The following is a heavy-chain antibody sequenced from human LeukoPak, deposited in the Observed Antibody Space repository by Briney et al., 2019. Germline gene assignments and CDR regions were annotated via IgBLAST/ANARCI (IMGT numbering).Heavy chain of an antibody. J-gene: IGHJ4*02. V-gene: IGHV3-74*01. CDR1: GFTFRSYW. D-gene: IGHD1-26*01. Sequence: PGGSLRLSCAASGFTFRSYWMHWVRQGPGKGLVWVSRIDSDGSNTTYADSVKGRFTISRDNAKNTLYLEMNSLRAEDTAAYYCARATGSYYGLGYWGQGTLVTVSS. CDR3: ARATGSYYGLGY. CDR2: IDSDGSNT.